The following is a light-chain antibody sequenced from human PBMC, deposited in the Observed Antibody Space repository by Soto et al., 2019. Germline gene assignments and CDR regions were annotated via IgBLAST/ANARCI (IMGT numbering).Light chain of an antibody. CDR1: KSVSSY. J-gene: IGKJ4*02. V-gene: IGKV3-11*01. CDR2: DAS. Sequence: DIVFTQSPTTLSLSPRKRATRPCTARKSVSSYLAWYQQKPGQAPRLLIYDASNRATGIPARFSGSGSGTDFTLTITSLEPEDFAVYYCQQRSNCLAFGEGTKVDIK. CDR3: QQRSNCLA.